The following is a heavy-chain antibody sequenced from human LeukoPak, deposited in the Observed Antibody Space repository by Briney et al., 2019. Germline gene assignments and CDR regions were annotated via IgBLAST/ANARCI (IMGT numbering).Heavy chain of an antibody. D-gene: IGHD3-22*01. CDR2: ITSSSSYI. CDR3: ARHVVAVGFDY. V-gene: IGHV3-21*01. CDR1: GITFSSYT. Sequence: GGSLRLSCAPSGITFSSYTMNWVRQAPGKGREWVSSITSSSSYICYADSVKGRFTISRDNAKNSLYLQMNSLRAEDTALYYCARHVVAVGFDYWGQGTLVTVSS. J-gene: IGHJ4*02.